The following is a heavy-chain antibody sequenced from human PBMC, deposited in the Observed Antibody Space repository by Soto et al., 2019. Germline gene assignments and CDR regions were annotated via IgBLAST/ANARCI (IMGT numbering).Heavy chain of an antibody. D-gene: IGHD4-4*01. CDR2: IDYSGTA. V-gene: IGHV4-39*01. CDR3: ARTTGRHLDF. Sequence: SETLSLTCTVSYGSISVSNVFWGWVRQPPGKGLEWIGNIDYSGTAYFNPSLGTRVTFPVDTSNNQFSLTLYSVTAADTAVYYCARTTGRHLDFWGQGILVTVSS. CDR1: YGSISVSNVF. J-gene: IGHJ4*02.